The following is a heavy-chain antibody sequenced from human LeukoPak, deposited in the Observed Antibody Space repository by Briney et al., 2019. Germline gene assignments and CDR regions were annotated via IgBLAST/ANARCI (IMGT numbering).Heavy chain of an antibody. J-gene: IGHJ4*02. D-gene: IGHD1-26*01. CDR2: ISSSGSTI. Sequence: KAGGSLRLSCAASGFTFSDYYMSWVRQAPGKGLEWFSYISSSGSTIYYADSVKGRFTISRDNAKNSLYLQMNSLRAEDTAVYYCASLRRIVGTTSDYWGQGTLVTVSS. V-gene: IGHV3-11*04. CDR3: ASLRRIVGTTSDY. CDR1: GFTFSDYY.